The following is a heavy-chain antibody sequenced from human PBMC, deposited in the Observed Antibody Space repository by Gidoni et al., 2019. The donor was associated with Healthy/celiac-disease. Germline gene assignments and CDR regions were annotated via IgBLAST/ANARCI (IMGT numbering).Heavy chain of an antibody. CDR2: IRYDGSNK. CDR1: GFPFSSYG. CDR3: AKKPPDPDGFYYYGMDV. J-gene: IGHJ6*02. Sequence: QVQLVESGGGVVQPGGSLRLSCAASGFPFSSYGMHWVRQAPGKGLEWVAFIRYDGSNKYYADSVKGRFTISRDNSKNTLYLQMNSLRAEDTAVYYCAKKPPDPDGFYYYGMDVWGPGTTVTVSS. V-gene: IGHV3-30*02.